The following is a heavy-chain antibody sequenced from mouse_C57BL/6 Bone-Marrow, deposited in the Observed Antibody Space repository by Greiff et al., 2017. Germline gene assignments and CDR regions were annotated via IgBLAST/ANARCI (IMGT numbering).Heavy chain of an antibody. V-gene: IGHV1-26*01. J-gene: IGHJ4*01. D-gene: IGHD2-3*01. Sequence: EVQLQQSGPELVKPGASVKISCKASGYTFTDYYMNWVKQSHGKSLEWIGDINPNNGGISYNEKFKGKATLTVDKSSSTAYMELRSLTSEDAAVYYCAYDGYYAMDYWGQGTSVTVSS. CDR3: AYDGYYAMDY. CDR2: INPNNGGI. CDR1: GYTFTDYY.